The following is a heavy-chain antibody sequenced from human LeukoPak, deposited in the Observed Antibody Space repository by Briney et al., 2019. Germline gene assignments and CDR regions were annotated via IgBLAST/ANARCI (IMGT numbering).Heavy chain of an antibody. V-gene: IGHV4-30-4*01. CDR2: IYYSGST. J-gene: IGHJ4*02. D-gene: IGHD5-24*01. Sequence: SETLSLTCNVSGGSISSSSYYWSWIRQPPGKGLEWIGYIYYSGSTYYNPSLKSRVTISVDTSKNQFSLKLSSVTAADTAVYYCASTAGRWLQFEDYWGQGTLVTVSS. CDR1: GGSISSSSYY. CDR3: ASTAGRWLQFEDY.